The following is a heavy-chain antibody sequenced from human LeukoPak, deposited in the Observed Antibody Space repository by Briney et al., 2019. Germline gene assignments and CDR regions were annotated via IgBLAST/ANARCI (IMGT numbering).Heavy chain of an antibody. J-gene: IGHJ4*02. Sequence: ASVKVSCKAAGYSFTSYGISWVRQAPGQGLEWMGWISTYNGKTNYVENLQGRVTMTTVTSTSTAYMELRSLRSDDTAVYYCARGTYFDYWGQGTLVTVSS. D-gene: IGHD1-1*01. CDR1: GYSFTSYG. V-gene: IGHV1-18*01. CDR2: ISTYNGKT. CDR3: ARGTYFDY.